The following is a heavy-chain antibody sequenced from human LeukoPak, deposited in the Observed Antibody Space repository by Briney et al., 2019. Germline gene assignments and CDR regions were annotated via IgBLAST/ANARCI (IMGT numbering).Heavy chain of an antibody. V-gene: IGHV3-48*04. CDR3: AKDKGGSSSGTAFDI. J-gene: IGHJ3*02. CDR1: GFTFSSYN. Sequence: PGGSLRLSCAASGFTFSSYNMNWVRQAPGKGLEWVSYISSSSDTIYYADSVKGRFTISRDSAKNSLYLQMNSLRAEDMALYYCAKDKGGSSSGTAFDIWGQGTMVTVSS. CDR2: ISSSSDTI. D-gene: IGHD6-6*01.